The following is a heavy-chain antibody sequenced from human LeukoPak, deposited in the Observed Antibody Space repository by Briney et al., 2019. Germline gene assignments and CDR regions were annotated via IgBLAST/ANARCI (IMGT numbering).Heavy chain of an antibody. CDR3: ARLTTGPFYFDY. D-gene: IGHD3-22*01. CDR2: ISSSSSYI. V-gene: IGHV3-21*01. J-gene: IGHJ4*02. CDR1: GFTVSSNS. Sequence: GGSLRLSCTVSGFTVSSNSMSWVRQAPGKGLEWVSSISSSSSYIYYADSVKGRFTISRDNAKNSLYVQMNSLRAEDTAVYYCARLTTGPFYFDYWGQGTLVTVSS.